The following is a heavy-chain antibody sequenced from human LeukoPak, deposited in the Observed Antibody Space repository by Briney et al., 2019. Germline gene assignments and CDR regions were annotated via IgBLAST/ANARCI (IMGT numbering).Heavy chain of an antibody. D-gene: IGHD5-24*01. CDR3: ARAQQLASDY. V-gene: IGHV3-21*01. CDR1: GFTFSSYS. CDR2: ISSSSSYI. Sequence: GASLGLSCAASGFTFSSYSMNWVRQAPGKGLEWVSSISSSSSYIYYADSVKGRFTISRDNAKNSLYLQMNSLRAEGTAVYYCARAQQLASDYWGQGTLVTVSS. J-gene: IGHJ4*02.